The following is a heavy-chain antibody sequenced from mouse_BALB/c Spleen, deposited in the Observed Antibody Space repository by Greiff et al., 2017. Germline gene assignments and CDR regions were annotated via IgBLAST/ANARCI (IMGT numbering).Heavy chain of an antibody. CDR2: ISYSGST. J-gene: IGHJ1*01. Sequence: EVQLQESGPGLVKPSQSLSLTCTVTGYSITSDYAWNWIRQFPGNKLEWMGYISYSGSTSYNPSLKSRISITRDTSKNQFFLQLNSVTTEDTATYYCARRSRGWYFDVWGAGTTVTVSS. V-gene: IGHV3-2*02. CDR3: ARRSRGWYFDV. CDR1: GYSITSDYA.